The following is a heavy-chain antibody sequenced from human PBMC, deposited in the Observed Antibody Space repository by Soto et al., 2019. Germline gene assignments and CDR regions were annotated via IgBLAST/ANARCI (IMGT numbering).Heavy chain of an antibody. Sequence: QVQLVQSGAEVKKPGASVKVSCKASGYTFTNFGISWVRQAPGQGLEWMGWISAYNGNTNYAQKFQGRVTMTTDTSTSTAYMEVRSRGFDATSGYYCARGGNPIDDWGQGTLVTVSS. J-gene: IGHJ4*02. CDR2: ISAYNGNT. CDR3: ARGGNPIDD. CDR1: GYTFTNFG. V-gene: IGHV1-18*01. D-gene: IGHD3-16*01.